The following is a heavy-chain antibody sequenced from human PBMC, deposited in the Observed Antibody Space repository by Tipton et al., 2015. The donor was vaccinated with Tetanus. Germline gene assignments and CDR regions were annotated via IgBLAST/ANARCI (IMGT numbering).Heavy chain of an antibody. CDR3: ARDLRSTYDWYV. CDR1: GGSISSGDYY. CDR2: IYYSGST. D-gene: IGHD3-3*01. J-gene: IGHJ6*02. Sequence: TLSLTCTVSGGSISSGDYYWSWIRPPPGKGLEWLGYIYYSGSTYYNPSLKSRVTISVDTSKNQFSLKLSSVTAADTGVYYCARDLRSTYDWYVWGQGTTVTVAS. V-gene: IGHV4-30-4*01.